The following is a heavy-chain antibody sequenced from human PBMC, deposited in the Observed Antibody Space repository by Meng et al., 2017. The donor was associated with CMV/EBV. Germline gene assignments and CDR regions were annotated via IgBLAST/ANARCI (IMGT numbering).Heavy chain of an antibody. CDR2: ISSSSSYI. J-gene: IGHJ6*02. V-gene: IGHV3-21*01. CDR1: GFTFSSYA. D-gene: IGHD3-3*01. CDR3: ARDLLNPAVIRGFWSGHTSTNYYYYGMDV. Sequence: GGSLRLSCAASGFTFSSYAMSWVRQAPGKGLEWVSSISSSSSYIYYADSVKGRFTISRDNAKNSLYLQMNSLRAEDTAVYYCARDLLNPAVIRGFWSGHTSTNYYYYGMDVWGQGTTVTVSS.